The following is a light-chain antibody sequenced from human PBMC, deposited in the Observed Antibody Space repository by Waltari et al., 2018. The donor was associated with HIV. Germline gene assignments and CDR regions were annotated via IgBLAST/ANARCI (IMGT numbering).Light chain of an antibody. J-gene: IGLJ2*01. CDR3: TSYTNNTVV. CDR1: SSDIDDCGY. V-gene: IGLV2-14*03. CDR2: EVA. Sequence: HSALTQPASVSGSPGQSITISCSGNSSDIDDCGYVSWYRQPPGAAPKLIIFEVANRPSGISDRFSGAKYGNTASLSISGLQAEDEADYYCTSYTNNTVVFGGGTKLTVL.